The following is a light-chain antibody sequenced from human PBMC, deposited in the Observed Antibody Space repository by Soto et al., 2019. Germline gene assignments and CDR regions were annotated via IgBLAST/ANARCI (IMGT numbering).Light chain of an antibody. CDR2: KAS. CDR3: QQYNSYS. V-gene: IGKV1-5*03. J-gene: IGKJ1*01. CDR1: QTISSW. Sequence: IQMTQSTSTLSGSVGDRVTITCRASQTISSWLAWYQQKPGKAPKLLIYKASTLKSGVPSRFSGSGSGTEFTLTISSLQPDDFATYYCQQYNSYSFGQGTKVDIK.